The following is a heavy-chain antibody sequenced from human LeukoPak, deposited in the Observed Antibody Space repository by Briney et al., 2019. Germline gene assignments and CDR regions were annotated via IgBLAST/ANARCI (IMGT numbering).Heavy chain of an antibody. Sequence: SETLSLTCAVSGGSISSYYWSWIRQPAGKGLEWIGRIYTSGSTNYNPSLKSRVTMSVDTSKNQFSLKLSSVTAADTAVYYCARDMNGYSYVGYYYYHMDVRGKGTTVTVSS. D-gene: IGHD5-18*01. CDR1: GGSISSYY. CDR3: ARDMNGYSYVGYYYYHMDV. J-gene: IGHJ6*03. CDR2: IYTSGST. V-gene: IGHV4-4*07.